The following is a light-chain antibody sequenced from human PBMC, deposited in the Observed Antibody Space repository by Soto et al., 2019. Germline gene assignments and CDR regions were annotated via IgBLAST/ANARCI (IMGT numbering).Light chain of an antibody. CDR1: QSVGSN. V-gene: IGKV3-15*01. Sequence: EIVMTQSPATLSVSPGERVTLSCRARQSVGSNLAWYQQKPGQAPRLLIYGASTRAAGFPARFSGSGSGTEFTLTISSLQSEDFAVYYCHQYNSWPPWTFGQGTKVDIK. J-gene: IGKJ1*01. CDR2: GAS. CDR3: HQYNSWPPWT.